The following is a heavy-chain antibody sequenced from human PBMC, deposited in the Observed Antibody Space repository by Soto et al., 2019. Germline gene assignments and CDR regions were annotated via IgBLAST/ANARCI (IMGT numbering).Heavy chain of an antibody. CDR1: GGSFRKYG. CDR3: VRGTRDCSTISGYTPQGTFYYGMDV. D-gene: IGHD2-2*02. V-gene: IGHV1-69*01. CDR2: IIPMFGTP. J-gene: IGHJ6*02. Sequence: QVQVVQSGAEVKKPGSSVKVSCKASGGSFRKYGISWVRQAPGQGLEWMGGIIPMFGTPNYAQKFRGRVTINADASTSTAYMDLSSLRSDDTAIYYCVRGTRDCSTISGYTPQGTFYYGMDVWGQGITVTVSS.